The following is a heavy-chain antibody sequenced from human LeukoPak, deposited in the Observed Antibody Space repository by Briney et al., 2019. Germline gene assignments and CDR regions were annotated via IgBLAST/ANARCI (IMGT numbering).Heavy chain of an antibody. CDR3: ASGWWFDS. CDR1: GDSVSSNSAA. J-gene: IGHJ5*01. V-gene: IGHV6-1*01. CDR2: TYYRSKWYN. Sequence: SQTLSLTCAISGDSVSSNSAAWNWIRQSPSRGLEWLGRTYYRSKWYNDYAESVKSRITINPDTPKNQFSLQMNSMTPEDTAVYYCASGWWFDSWGQGTLVTVSS.